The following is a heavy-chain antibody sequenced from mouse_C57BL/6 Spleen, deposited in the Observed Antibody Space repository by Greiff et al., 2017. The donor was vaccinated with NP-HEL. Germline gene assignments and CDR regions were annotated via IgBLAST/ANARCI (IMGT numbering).Heavy chain of an antibody. Sequence: VQLQQSGAELVKAGASVKMSCKASGYTFTSYWMHWVKQRLGQGLEWFAETNPTNGRTYYNEKFKSKATRTVDKSSSTAYMLLSGPTFEDSAVYYWASIKKIVATYFDYWGQGTTLTVSS. V-gene: IGHV1S81*02. J-gene: IGHJ2*01. CDR3: ASIKKIVATYFDY. CDR2: TNPTNGRT. CDR1: GYTFTSYW. D-gene: IGHD1-1*01.